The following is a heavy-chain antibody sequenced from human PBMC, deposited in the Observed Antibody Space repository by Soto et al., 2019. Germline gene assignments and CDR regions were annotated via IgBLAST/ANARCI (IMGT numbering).Heavy chain of an antibody. CDR3: ARERVVLVPAAIGDYYYYYGMDV. CDR2: MNPNSGNT. Sequence: ASVKVSCKASGYTFTSYDINWVRQATGQGLEWMGWMNPNSGNTGYAQKFQGRVTMTRNTSISTAYMELSSPGSEDTAVYYCARERVVLVPAAIGDYYYYYGMDVWGQGTTVTV. V-gene: IGHV1-8*01. D-gene: IGHD2-2*02. J-gene: IGHJ6*02. CDR1: GYTFTSYD.